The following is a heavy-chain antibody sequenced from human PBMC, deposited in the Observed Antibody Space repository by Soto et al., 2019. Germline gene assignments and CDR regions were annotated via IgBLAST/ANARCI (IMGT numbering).Heavy chain of an antibody. D-gene: IGHD1-26*01. CDR2: IYYSGST. V-gene: IGHV4-59*01. Sequence: SETLSLTCTVSGGSISSYYWSWIRQPPGKGLEWIGYIYYSGSTNYNPSLKSRVTISVDTSKNQFSLKLSSVTAADTAVYYCASARELLAFDIWGQGTMVTVSS. J-gene: IGHJ3*02. CDR3: ASARELLAFDI. CDR1: GGSISSYY.